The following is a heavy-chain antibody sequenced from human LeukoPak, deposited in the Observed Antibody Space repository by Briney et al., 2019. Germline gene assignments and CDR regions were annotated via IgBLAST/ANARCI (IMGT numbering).Heavy chain of an antibody. CDR3: ARVGEDYDSSGYFDY. CDR2: IYTSGST. Sequence: SETLSLTCTVSGGSISSYYWSWIRQPAGKGLEWIGRIYTSGSTNYNPSLKSRVTISVDTSKNQFSLKLSSVTAADTAVYYCARVGEDYDSSGYFDYWGQGTLVTVSS. D-gene: IGHD3-22*01. J-gene: IGHJ4*02. CDR1: GGSISSYY. V-gene: IGHV4-4*07.